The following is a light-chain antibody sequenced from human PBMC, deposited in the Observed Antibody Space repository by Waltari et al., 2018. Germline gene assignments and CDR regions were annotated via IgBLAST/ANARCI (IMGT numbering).Light chain of an antibody. CDR2: GAS. J-gene: IGKJ4*01. Sequence: TCRTSQDIYNYLAWYQQKPGRAPKLLIYGASSLQRGVPSRFSGSGSGTDFTLTINTLQPEDFATYYCHQLNSNPPTFGGGTQVQIK. CDR1: QDIYNY. V-gene: IGKV1-9*01. CDR3: HQLNSNPPT.